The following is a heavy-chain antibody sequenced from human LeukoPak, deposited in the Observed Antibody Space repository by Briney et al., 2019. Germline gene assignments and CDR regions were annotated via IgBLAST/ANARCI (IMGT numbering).Heavy chain of an antibody. V-gene: IGHV3-21*01. CDR1: GFTFSSYS. Sequence: GGSLRLSRAASGFTFSSYSMNWVRQAPGKGLEWVSSISSSSSYIYYADSVKGRFTISRDNAKNSLYLQMNSLRAEDTAVCYCARDVRYYYGSGSYPWWGQGTLVTVSS. CDR2: ISSSSSYI. J-gene: IGHJ4*02. CDR3: ARDVRYYYGSGSYPW. D-gene: IGHD3-10*01.